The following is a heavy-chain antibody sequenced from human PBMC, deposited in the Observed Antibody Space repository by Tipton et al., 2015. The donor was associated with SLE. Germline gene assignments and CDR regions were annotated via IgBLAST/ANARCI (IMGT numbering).Heavy chain of an antibody. V-gene: IGHV3-23*01. Sequence: SLRLSCAASGFTFSSYAMSWVRQAPGKGLEWVSAISGSGGSTYYADSVKGRFTISRDNSKNTLYLQMNSLRAEDTAVYYCAKDYCSGGSCPIDYWGQGTLVTVSS. CDR3: AKDYCSGGSCPIDY. CDR2: ISGSGGST. J-gene: IGHJ4*02. D-gene: IGHD2-15*01. CDR1: GFTFSSYA.